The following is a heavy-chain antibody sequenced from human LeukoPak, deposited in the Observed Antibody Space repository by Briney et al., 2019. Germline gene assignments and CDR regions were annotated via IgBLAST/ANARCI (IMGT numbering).Heavy chain of an antibody. CDR1: GYTFTGYY. D-gene: IGHD3-3*01. V-gene: IGHV1-2*02. J-gene: IGHJ4*02. Sequence: ASVKVSCKASGYTFTGYYMHWVRQAPGQGLEWMGWIIPNSGGTNYAQKFQGRVTMTRDTSISTAYMELSRLRSDDTAVYYCARGYDFWSGYYLFDYWGQGTLVTVSS. CDR3: ARGYDFWSGYYLFDY. CDR2: IIPNSGGT.